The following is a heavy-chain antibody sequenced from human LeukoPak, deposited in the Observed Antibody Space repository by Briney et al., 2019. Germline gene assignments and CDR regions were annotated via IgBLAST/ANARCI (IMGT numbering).Heavy chain of an antibody. CDR2: IYYSGST. V-gene: IGHV4-39*02. D-gene: IGHD3-22*01. CDR3: AKRDDSGGNLVDL. Sequence: NPSETLSLTCTVSGGSILSGSHYWAWIRQPPGKGLEWIGSIYYSGSTYYNPSLENRVTISIDTSKNHFSLKLSSLSAADTSVYYCAKRDDSGGNLVDLWGQGTLVTVS. J-gene: IGHJ1*01. CDR1: GGSILSGSHY.